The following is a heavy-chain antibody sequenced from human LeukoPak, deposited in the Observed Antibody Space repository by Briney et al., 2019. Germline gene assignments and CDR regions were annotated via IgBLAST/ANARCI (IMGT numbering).Heavy chain of an antibody. CDR3: ARASYSYDINGWVPFDY. Sequence: SETLSLTCTVSGRSISSGDNYWSRIREPAGKGLEWIGRIYTSGSTNYNPSLKSRVTISGDTSKNQFSLRLSSVTAADTAVYYCARASYSYDINGWVPFDYWGQGTLVTVSS. V-gene: IGHV4-61*02. CDR1: GRSISSGDNY. D-gene: IGHD3-22*01. J-gene: IGHJ4*02. CDR2: IYTSGST.